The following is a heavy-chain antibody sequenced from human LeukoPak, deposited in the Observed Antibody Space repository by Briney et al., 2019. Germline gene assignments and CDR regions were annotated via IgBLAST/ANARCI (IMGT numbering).Heavy chain of an antibody. J-gene: IGHJ4*02. CDR1: GFTFSSYA. Sequence: GGSLRLSCAASGFTFSSYAMHWVRQAPGKELEWVAVISYDGSNKYYADSVKGRFTISRDNSKNTLYLQMNSLRAEDTAVYYCARGPDTAMVPPYYFDYWGQGTLVTVSS. D-gene: IGHD5-18*01. CDR2: ISYDGSNK. CDR3: ARGPDTAMVPPYYFDY. V-gene: IGHV3-30-3*01.